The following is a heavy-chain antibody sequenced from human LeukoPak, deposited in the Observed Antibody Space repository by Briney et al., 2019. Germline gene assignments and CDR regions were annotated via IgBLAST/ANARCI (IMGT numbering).Heavy chain of an antibody. CDR1: GGSISSYY. J-gene: IGHJ3*02. CDR2: IYYSGST. V-gene: IGHV4-59*01. Sequence: TSETLSLTCAVSGGSISSYYWSWIRQPPGKGLEWIGYIYYSGSTNYNPSLKSRVTISEDTSKNQFSLKLSSVTAADTAVYYCARDKAHYDSSGYDAFDIWGQGTMVTVSS. D-gene: IGHD3-22*01. CDR3: ARDKAHYDSSGYDAFDI.